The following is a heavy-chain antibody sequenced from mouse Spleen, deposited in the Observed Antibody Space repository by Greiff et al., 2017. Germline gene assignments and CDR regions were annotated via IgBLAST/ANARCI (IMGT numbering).Heavy chain of an antibody. J-gene: IGHJ2*01. Sequence: QVQLQQPGAELVKPGASVKMSCKASGYTFTSYWITWVKQRPGQGLEWIGDIYPGSGSTNYNEKFKSKATLTVDTSSSTAYMQLSSLTSEDSAVYYCARAYGSSYGFDYWGKGTTLTVSS. CDR1: GYTFTSYW. D-gene: IGHD1-1*01. CDR2: IYPGSGST. V-gene: IGHV1-55*01. CDR3: ARAYGSSYGFDY.